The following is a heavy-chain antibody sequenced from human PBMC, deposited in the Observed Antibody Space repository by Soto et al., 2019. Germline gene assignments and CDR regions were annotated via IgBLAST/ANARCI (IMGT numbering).Heavy chain of an antibody. CDR1: GCTFSSYA. CDR2: ISGSGGST. CDR3: AKGDAARRRYYYYGMDV. V-gene: IGHV3-23*01. Sequence: PGGSLRLSCAASGCTFSSYAMSWVRQAPGKGLEWVSAISGSGGSTYYADSVKGRFTISRDNSKNTLYLQMNSLRAEDTAVYYCAKGDAARRRYYYYGMDVWGQGTTVTVSS. J-gene: IGHJ6*02. D-gene: IGHD6-6*01.